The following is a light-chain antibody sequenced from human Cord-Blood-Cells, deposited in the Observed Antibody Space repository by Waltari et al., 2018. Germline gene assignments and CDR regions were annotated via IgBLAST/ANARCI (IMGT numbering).Light chain of an antibody. CDR2: DVS. CDR3: CSYAGSYTYV. V-gene: IGLV2-11*01. CDR1: SSDVGGYNY. J-gene: IGLJ1*01. Sequence: SALTQPRSVSRSPGQSVTISCTGTSSDVGGYNYASWYHQHPGKAPKLMIYDVSKRPSGGPGRFSGSQSGNPASLTISGLQAEDEAEYYCCSYAGSYTYVFGTWTKVTVL.